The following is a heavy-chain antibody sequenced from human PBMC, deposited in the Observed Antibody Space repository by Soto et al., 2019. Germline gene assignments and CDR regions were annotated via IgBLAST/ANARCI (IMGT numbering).Heavy chain of an antibody. J-gene: IGHJ3*02. CDR3: ARNDYDYVWESPGGDAFDI. V-gene: IGHV4-30-4*01. D-gene: IGHD3-16*01. CDR2: IYNSGNT. CDR1: GGSISSGDYY. Sequence: PSETLSLTCTVSGGSISSGDYYWNWIRQPPGKGREWIGFIYNSGNTYYNPSLKSRVTISLDTSKNQFSLKLTSVTAADTAVYYCARNDYDYVWESPGGDAFDIWGQGTLVTVSS.